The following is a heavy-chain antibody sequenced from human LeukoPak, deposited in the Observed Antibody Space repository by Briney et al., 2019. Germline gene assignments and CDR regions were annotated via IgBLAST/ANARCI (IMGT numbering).Heavy chain of an antibody. V-gene: IGHV4-59*08. CDR1: GGSISSYY. J-gene: IGHJ4*02. Sequence: SETLSLTCTVSGGSISSYYWSWIRQPPGKGLEWIGYIYYSGSTNYNPSLKSRVTISVDTSRNQFSLKLTSVTAADTAVYYCARLGYSSSWSPIDYWGQGTLVTVSS. CDR2: IYYSGST. CDR3: ARLGYSSSWSPIDY. D-gene: IGHD6-13*01.